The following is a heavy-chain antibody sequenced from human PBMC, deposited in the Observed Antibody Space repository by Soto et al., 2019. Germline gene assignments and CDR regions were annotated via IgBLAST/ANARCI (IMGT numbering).Heavy chain of an antibody. J-gene: IGHJ5*02. V-gene: IGHV4-30-4*01. CDR1: GGSISSGDYY. CDR2: IYYSGST. CDR3: ARSLGVPEYNWLDP. D-gene: IGHD3-3*01. Sequence: SETLSLTCTVSGGSISSGDYYWSWIRQPPGKGLEWIGYIYYSGSTYYNPSLKSRVTISVDTSKNQFSLKLSSVTAADTAVYYCARSLGVPEYNWLDPWGQGILVTVSS.